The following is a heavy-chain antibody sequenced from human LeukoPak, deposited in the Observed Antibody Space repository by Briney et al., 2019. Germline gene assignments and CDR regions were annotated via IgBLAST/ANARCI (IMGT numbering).Heavy chain of an antibody. D-gene: IGHD6-6*01. CDR2: INWNGGST. J-gene: IGHJ3*02. Sequence: PGGSLRLSCAASGFTFDNYGMSWVRQAPGKGLEWVSGINWNGGSTGYADSVKGRFTISRDNAKNSLYLQMDSLRAEDTAFYYCARLYSSSIRYGFDILGQGTMVTVSS. V-gene: IGHV3-20*04. CDR1: GFTFDNYG. CDR3: ARLYSSSIRYGFDI.